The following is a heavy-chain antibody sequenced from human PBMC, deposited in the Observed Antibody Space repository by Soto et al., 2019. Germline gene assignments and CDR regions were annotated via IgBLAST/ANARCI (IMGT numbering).Heavy chain of an antibody. CDR3: AKVGAATAKVGPGNDY. Sequence: PGGSLRLSCAASGFPFSSYAMSLVRQSPGKGLEWVSAISGSGGSTYYADSVKGRFTISRDNSKNTLYLQMNSLRAEDTAVYYCAKVGAATAKVGPGNDYWGQGKMVTVSS. J-gene: IGHJ4*02. V-gene: IGHV3-23*01. CDR2: ISGSGGST. D-gene: IGHD2-21*02. CDR1: GFPFSSYA.